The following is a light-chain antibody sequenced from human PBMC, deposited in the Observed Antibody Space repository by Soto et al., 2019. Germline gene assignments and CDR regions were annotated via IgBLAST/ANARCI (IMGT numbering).Light chain of an antibody. V-gene: IGKV3-15*01. J-gene: IGKJ2*01. CDR3: QQYNNWPPRT. CDR1: QSISNS. CDR2: GAS. Sequence: EIVMTQSPATLSVSPGERATLSCRASQSISNSLAWYQQKPGQAPSLLIYGASTRATGIPDRFSGSWSWTEFTLTISSLQSEDSAVYYCQQYNNWPPRTFGQGTKLEIK.